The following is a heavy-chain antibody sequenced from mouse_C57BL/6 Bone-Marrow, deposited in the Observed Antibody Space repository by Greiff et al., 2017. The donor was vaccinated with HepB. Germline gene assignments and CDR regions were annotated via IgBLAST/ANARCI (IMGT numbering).Heavy chain of an antibody. V-gene: IGHV1-26*01. CDR1: GYTFTDYY. CDR3: AREGDYYSNYYAMDY. Sequence: EVKLQQSGPELVKPGASVKISCKASGYTFTDYYMNWVKQSHGKSLEWIGDINPNNGGTSYNQKFKGKATLTVDKSSSTAYMELRSLTSEDSAVYYCAREGDYYSNYYAMDYWGQGTSVTVSS. CDR2: INPNNGGT. D-gene: IGHD2-5*01. J-gene: IGHJ4*01.